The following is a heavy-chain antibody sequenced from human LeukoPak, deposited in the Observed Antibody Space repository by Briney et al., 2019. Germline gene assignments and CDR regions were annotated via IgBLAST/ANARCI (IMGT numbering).Heavy chain of an antibody. J-gene: IGHJ3*02. V-gene: IGHV3-21*01. CDR1: GFTFDYYN. Sequence: PGGSLRLSCAASGFTFDYYNMNWVRQAPGKGLEWVSSISYSSSNTYYADSVKGRFTISGDNAENSLYLQMNSLRVEDTAVYYCARDQDRAFDIWGQGTMVTVSS. CDR3: ARDQDRAFDI. CDR2: ISYSSSNT.